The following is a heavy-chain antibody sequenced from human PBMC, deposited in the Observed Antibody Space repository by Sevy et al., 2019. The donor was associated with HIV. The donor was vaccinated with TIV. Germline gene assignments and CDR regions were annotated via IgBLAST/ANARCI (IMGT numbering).Heavy chain of an antibody. D-gene: IGHD3-16*01. J-gene: IGHJ4*02. CDR3: ARTPSFREYYFDY. CDR2: IIPIFGTA. Sequence: ASVKVSCKASGGTFSSYAISWVRQAPGQGLAWMGGIIPIFGTANYAQKFQGRVTITADESTSTAYMELSSLRSEDTAVYYCARTPSFREYYFDYWGQGTLVTVSS. CDR1: GGTFSSYA. V-gene: IGHV1-69*13.